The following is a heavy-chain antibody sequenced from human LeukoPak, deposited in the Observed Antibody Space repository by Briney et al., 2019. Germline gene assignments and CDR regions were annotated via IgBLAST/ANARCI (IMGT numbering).Heavy chain of an antibody. Sequence: WESLKLSWATSGFTGNSNYINRVRQAPGEGLEWVSLIYSGGSTYYADSVKGRFTISRDNSKNTVYLQMNSLTVEDTAVYYCAKGISALGEYWGQGTLVTVSS. CDR3: AKGISALGEY. J-gene: IGHJ4*02. D-gene: IGHD3-10*01. V-gene: IGHV3-53*01. CDR1: GFTGNSNY. CDR2: IYSGGST.